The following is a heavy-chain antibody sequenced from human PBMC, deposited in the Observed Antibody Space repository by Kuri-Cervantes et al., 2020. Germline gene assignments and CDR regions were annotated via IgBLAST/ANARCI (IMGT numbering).Heavy chain of an antibody. CDR3: AREHSHDNYHIDV. D-gene: IGHD5-24*01. CDR1: GFTFSSYG. V-gene: IGHV3-30*02. CDR2: IRYDGTIK. Sequence: GGSLRLSCAASGFTFSSYGMHWVRQAPGKGLEWVAFIRYDGTIKYYADSVKGRFTISRDDSKNMVYLQLSSLRTEDTAVYYCAREHSHDNYHIDVWGNGTTVTVSS. J-gene: IGHJ6*03.